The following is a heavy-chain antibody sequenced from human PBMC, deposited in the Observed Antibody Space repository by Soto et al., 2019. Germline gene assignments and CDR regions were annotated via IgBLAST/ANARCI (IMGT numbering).Heavy chain of an antibody. J-gene: IGHJ6*02. V-gene: IGHV3-48*03. CDR3: ARGPRGYYYYYGMDV. D-gene: IGHD3-10*01. CDR1: GFTFSSYE. CDR2: ISSSGSTI. Sequence: EVQLVESGGGLVQPGGSLRLSCAASGFTFSSYEMNWVRQAPGKGLEWVSYISSSGSTIYYADSVKGRFTISRDNAKNSLYLQMNSLRAEDTAVYYCARGPRGYYYYYGMDVWGQGTTVTVSS.